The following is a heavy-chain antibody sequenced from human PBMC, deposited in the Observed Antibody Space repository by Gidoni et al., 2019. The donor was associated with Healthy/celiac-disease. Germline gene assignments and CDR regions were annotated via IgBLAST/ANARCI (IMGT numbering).Heavy chain of an antibody. CDR3: ASSADYVWGSN. Sequence: EVQLVESGGGLVKPGGSLRLSCAASGFTFSSYSMNWVRQAPGKGLGWVSSISSSSSYIYYADSVKGRFTISRDNAKNSLYLQMNSLRAEDTAVYYCASSADYVWGSNWGQGTLVTVSS. J-gene: IGHJ4*02. CDR2: ISSSSSYI. CDR1: GFTFSSYS. D-gene: IGHD3-16*01. V-gene: IGHV3-21*01.